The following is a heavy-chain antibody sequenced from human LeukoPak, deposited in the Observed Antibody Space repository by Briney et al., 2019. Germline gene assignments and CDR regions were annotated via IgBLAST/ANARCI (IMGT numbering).Heavy chain of an antibody. D-gene: IGHD2-15*01. CDR3: ARFRTGYCSGGSCYYWYFDL. CDR1: GGSISSYY. CDR2: IYYSGST. V-gene: IGHV4-59*08. J-gene: IGHJ2*01. Sequence: SETLSLTCTVPGGSISSYYWSWIRQPPGKGLEWIGYIYYSGSTNYNPSLKSRVTISVDTSKNQFSLKLSSVTAADTAVYYCARFRTGYCSGGSCYYWYFDLWGRGTLVTVSS.